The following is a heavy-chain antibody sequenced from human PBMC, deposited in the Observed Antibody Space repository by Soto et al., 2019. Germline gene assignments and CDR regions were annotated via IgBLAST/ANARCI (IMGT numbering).Heavy chain of an antibody. J-gene: IGHJ4*02. V-gene: IGHV3-21*04. CDR1: GFTFSSYS. Sequence: EVQLVESGGGLVKPGGSLRLSCAASGFTFSSYSMNWVRQAPGKGLEWVSSISSSSSYIYYADSVKGRFTISRDNAKNTLYLQMNSLRAEDTAVYYCAKDPGGYDSSGYHYWGQGTLVTVSS. CDR2: ISSSSSYI. CDR3: AKDPGGYDSSGYHY. D-gene: IGHD3-22*01.